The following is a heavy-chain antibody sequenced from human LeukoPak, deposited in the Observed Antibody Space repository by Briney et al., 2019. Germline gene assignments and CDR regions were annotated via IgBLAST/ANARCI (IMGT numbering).Heavy chain of an antibody. CDR1: GGTFSSYA. V-gene: IGHV1-69*13. J-gene: IGHJ3*02. CDR2: IIPIFGTA. D-gene: IGHD5-24*01. CDR3: ARVRDGYGSLDAFDI. Sequence: AAVKVSCKPSGGTFSSYAISWVLQAPGQRLECMGGIIPIFGTANYAQKFQGRVTITADESTSTAYMELSSLRSEDTAVYYCARVRDGYGSLDAFDIWGQGTMVTVSS.